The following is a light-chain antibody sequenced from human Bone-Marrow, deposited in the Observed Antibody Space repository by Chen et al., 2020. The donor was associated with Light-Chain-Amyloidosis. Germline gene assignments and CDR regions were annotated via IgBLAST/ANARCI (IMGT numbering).Light chain of an antibody. J-gene: IGLJ2*01. CDR3: QAADSSGTYEVR. CDR2: RDT. CDR1: DLPTKY. V-gene: IGLV3-25*03. Sequence: SYDLTQPPSVSVSPGQTARITCSGDDLPTKYAYWYQQKPGQAPVLVIHRDTERPSGISERFSGYSSGTTATLTISGVQAEDEADYHCQAADSSGTYEVRFGGGTKLTVL.